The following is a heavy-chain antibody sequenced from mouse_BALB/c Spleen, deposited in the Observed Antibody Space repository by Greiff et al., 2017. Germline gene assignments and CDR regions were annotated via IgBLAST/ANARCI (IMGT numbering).Heavy chain of an antibody. CDR3: ARDRGSSYGYYAMDY. CDR2: IWGDGST. Sequence: VKVVESGPGLVAPSQSLSITCTVSGFSLTGYGVNWVRQPPGKGLEWLGMIWGDGSTDYNSALKSRLSISKDNSKSQVFLKMNSLQTDDTARYYCARDRGSSYGYYAMDYWGQGTSVTVSS. CDR1: GFSLTGYG. D-gene: IGHD1-1*01. V-gene: IGHV2-6-7*01. J-gene: IGHJ4*01.